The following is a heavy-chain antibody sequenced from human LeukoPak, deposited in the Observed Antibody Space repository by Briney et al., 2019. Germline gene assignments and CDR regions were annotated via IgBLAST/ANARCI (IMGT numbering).Heavy chain of an antibody. CDR2: IKSKTNNYAT. Sequence: GGSLRLSCAASDFTFSGSAIHWVRQASGKGLEWVGRIKSKTNNYATAYAASVRGRFTISRDDLKKTAYLQMNSLKTEDTAVYYCTRLYEYSFRFDYWGQGSLVTVSS. CDR1: DFTFSGSA. J-gene: IGHJ4*02. V-gene: IGHV3-73*01. CDR3: TRLYEYSFRFDY. D-gene: IGHD5-18*01.